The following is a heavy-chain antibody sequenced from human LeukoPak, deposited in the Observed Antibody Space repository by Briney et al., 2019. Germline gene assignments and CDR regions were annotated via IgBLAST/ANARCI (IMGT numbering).Heavy chain of an antibody. V-gene: IGHV3-23*01. CDR1: GFTFSGYA. CDR2: ISGSGGGT. J-gene: IGHJ5*02. D-gene: IGHD5-18*01. CDR3: ARDLGYSYVQGS. Sequence: PGGSLRLSCAASGFTFSGYAMTWVRQAPGQGLEWVSSISGSGGGTKYADSVQGRFTISRDNSENSMYVDMNSLRAEDTAVYYCARDLGYSYVQGSWGQGTLVTVSS.